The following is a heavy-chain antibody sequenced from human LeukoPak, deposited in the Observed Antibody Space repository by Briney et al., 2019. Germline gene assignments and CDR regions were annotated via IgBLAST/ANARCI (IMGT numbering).Heavy chain of an antibody. Sequence: GGSLRLSCAASGFTFTNYWMSWVRQAPGKGLEWVSAISGSGSSGGSTYYADSVKGRFTISRDNSKNTLYLQMNSLRAEDTAVYYCAKSGYNRFDYWGQGTLVTVSA. D-gene: IGHD5-24*01. CDR3: AKSGYNRFDY. J-gene: IGHJ4*02. CDR2: ISGSGSSGGST. CDR1: GFTFTNYW. V-gene: IGHV3-23*01.